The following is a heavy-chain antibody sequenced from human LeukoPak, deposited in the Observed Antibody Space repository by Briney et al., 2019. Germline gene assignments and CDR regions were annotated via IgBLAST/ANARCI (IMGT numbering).Heavy chain of an antibody. V-gene: IGHV4-38-2*02. J-gene: IGHJ5*02. CDR1: GYSISSGYY. Sequence: SETRSLTCTVSGYSISSGYYWGWIRQPPGKGLEWIGSSYYSGSTYYNPSLKSRVTISVDTSKNQFSLKLSSVTAADTAVYYCAREMTRPYYYDSSGYYPNWFDPWGQGTLVTVSS. CDR2: SYYSGST. D-gene: IGHD3-22*01. CDR3: AREMTRPYYYDSSGYYPNWFDP.